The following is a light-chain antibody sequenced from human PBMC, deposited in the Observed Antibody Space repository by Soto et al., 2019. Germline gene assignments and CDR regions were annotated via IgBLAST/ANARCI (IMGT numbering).Light chain of an antibody. CDR3: QQHSNWPPIT. V-gene: IGKV3-11*01. Sequence: EIVLPQSTVTMSLSPGASATLSCRASQSVSSYLAWYQQKPGQAPRLLIYDASNRATGIPARFSSGGSATAYTLTTDNLQPEDFSVYYCQQHSNWPPITFGQGTRVEIK. J-gene: IGKJ5*01. CDR1: QSVSSY. CDR2: DAS.